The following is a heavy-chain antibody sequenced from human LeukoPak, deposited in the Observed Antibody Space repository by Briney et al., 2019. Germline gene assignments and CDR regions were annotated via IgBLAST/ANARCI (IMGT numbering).Heavy chain of an antibody. J-gene: IGHJ6*03. CDR1: GYTFTSYG. D-gene: IGHD2-2*01. Sequence: ASVKVSCKASGYTFTSYGISWARQAPGQGLEWMGWISAYNGNTNYAQKLQGRVTMTTDTSTSTAYMELRSLRSDDTAVYYCARDHLVVVPEDYYYYYMDVWGKGTTVTVSS. CDR2: ISAYNGNT. CDR3: ARDHLVVVPEDYYYYYMDV. V-gene: IGHV1-18*01.